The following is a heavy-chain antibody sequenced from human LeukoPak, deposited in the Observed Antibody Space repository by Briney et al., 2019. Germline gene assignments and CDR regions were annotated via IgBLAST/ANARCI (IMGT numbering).Heavy chain of an antibody. CDR1: GGSISSNEYY. V-gene: IGHV4-39*07. CDR2: MYYSGST. D-gene: IGHD4-17*01. Sequence: SETLSLTCNISGGSISSNEYYWGWIRQPPGTGLEWIANMYYSGSTSYNPSLKSRVTISVDTSKNQLSLKLSSVTAADTAVYYCARDGTTVSPAVWGKGTTVTVSS. J-gene: IGHJ6*04. CDR3: ARDGTTVSPAV.